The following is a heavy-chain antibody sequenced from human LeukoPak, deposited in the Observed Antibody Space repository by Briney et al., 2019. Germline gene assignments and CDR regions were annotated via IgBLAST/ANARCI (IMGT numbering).Heavy chain of an antibody. V-gene: IGHV3-30-3*01. J-gene: IGHJ4*02. CDR1: GFTFSSYA. D-gene: IGHD2-15*01. Sequence: PGGSLRLSCAASGFTFSSYAMHWVRQAPGKGLEWVAVISYDGSNKYYADSVKGRFTISRDNSKNTLYLQMNSLRAEDTAVYYCAKDVYCSGGTCYSYYFDYWGQGTLVTVSS. CDR2: ISYDGSNK. CDR3: AKDVYCSGGTCYSYYFDY.